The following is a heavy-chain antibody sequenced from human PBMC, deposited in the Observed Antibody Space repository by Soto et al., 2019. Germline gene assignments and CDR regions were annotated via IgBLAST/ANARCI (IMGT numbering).Heavy chain of an antibody. CDR2: IYYSGST. V-gene: IGHV4-39*01. CDR3: ARQRPGIAVASYYFDY. D-gene: IGHD6-19*01. J-gene: IGHJ4*02. Sequence: QLQLQESGPGLVKPSETLSLTCTVSGGSISSSSYYWGWIRQPPGKGLEWIGSIYYSGSTYYNPSLKSRVTISVDTSKNQFSLKLSSVAAADTAVYYCARQRPGIAVASYYFDYWGQGTLVTVSS. CDR1: GGSISSSSYY.